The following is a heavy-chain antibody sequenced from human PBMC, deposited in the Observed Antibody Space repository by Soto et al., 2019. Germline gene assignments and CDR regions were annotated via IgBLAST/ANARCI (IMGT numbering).Heavy chain of an antibody. D-gene: IGHD5-18*01. J-gene: IGHJ4*02. Sequence: PSETLSLTCAVYGGSFSGYYWSWIRQPPGKGLEWIGEINHSGSTNYNPSLKSRVTISVDTSKNQFSLKLSSVTAADTAVYYCARGSKAAMVTGDSYFDYWGQGTLVTVSS. V-gene: IGHV4-34*01. CDR3: ARGSKAAMVTGDSYFDY. CDR2: INHSGST. CDR1: GGSFSGYY.